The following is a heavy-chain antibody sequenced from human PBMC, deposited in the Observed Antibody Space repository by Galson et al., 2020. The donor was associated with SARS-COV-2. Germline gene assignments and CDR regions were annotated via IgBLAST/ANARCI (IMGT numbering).Heavy chain of an antibody. J-gene: IGHJ3*02. CDR1: GFTFTNYA. V-gene: IGHV3-30*04. CDR2: ISHDGTIQ. Sequence: GWSPRLSCAASGFTFTNYAMPWVRHAPAKGLEWLTVISHDGTIQVYADSVKGRFTISRDNSGNMVFLQIVSLRPDDTALYYCTRDVSGGASDIWGQGTMVTVSS. CDR3: TRDVSGGASDI. D-gene: IGHD1-26*01.